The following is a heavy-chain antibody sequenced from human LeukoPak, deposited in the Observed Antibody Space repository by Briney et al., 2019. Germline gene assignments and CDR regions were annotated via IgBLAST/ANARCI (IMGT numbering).Heavy chain of an antibody. CDR1: GYSISSGHF. D-gene: IGHD3-22*01. J-gene: IGHJ5*02. Sequence: SETLSLTCAVSGYSISSGHFWGWIRQPPGKGLEWIGSIFQRGTTYYNPSLKSRVTISVDTSKNHFSLKLSSVTAADTAVYYCARHVSYNIIGSHWGGFDPWGQGTLVTVSS. CDR3: ARHVSYNIIGSHWGGFDP. V-gene: IGHV4-38-2*01. CDR2: IFQRGTT.